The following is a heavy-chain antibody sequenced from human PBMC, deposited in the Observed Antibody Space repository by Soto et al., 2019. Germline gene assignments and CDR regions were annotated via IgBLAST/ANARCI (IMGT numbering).Heavy chain of an antibody. J-gene: IGHJ5*02. CDR3: ATDYYDSSGYYYRFDP. V-gene: IGHV4-61*01. Sequence: ETLSLTCPVSGGSVSSGSYYWSWIRQPPGRGLEWIGYIYYSWSTNYNPSLKSRVTISVDTSKNQFSLKLSSVTAADTAVYYCATDYYDSSGYYYRFDPWGQGTLVTVSS. CDR1: GGSVSSGSYY. CDR2: IYYSWST. D-gene: IGHD3-22*01.